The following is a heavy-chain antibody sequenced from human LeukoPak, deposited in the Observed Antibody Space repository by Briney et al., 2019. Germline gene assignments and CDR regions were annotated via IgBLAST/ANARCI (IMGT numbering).Heavy chain of an antibody. D-gene: IGHD6-6*01. J-gene: IGHJ6*03. CDR2: ISGSGDKT. CDR3: AKDDVAAFATGYMDV. V-gene: IGHV3-23*01. CDR1: GFTFSTYA. Sequence: GGSLRLSCAASGFTFSTYAMTWVRQAPGKGLEWVSVISGSGDKTYYADSVKGRFTTSRDNFKNTLYLQMNSLRADDTAVYYCAKDDVAAFATGYMDVWGKGTTVTVSS.